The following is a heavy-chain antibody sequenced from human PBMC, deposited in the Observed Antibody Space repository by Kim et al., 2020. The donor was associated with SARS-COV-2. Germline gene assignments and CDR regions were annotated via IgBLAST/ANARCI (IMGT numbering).Heavy chain of an antibody. CDR2: ISSSSSTI. CDR3: ARPGYGSGSYGY. CDR1: GFTFSTYS. Sequence: GGSLRLSCAASGFTFSTYSMNWFRQTPGKGLEWISYISSSSSTIYYADSVKGRFTISRDNAENSLYLQMNSLRDEDTAVYYCARPGYGSGSYGYWGQGTLVTVSS. J-gene: IGHJ4*02. V-gene: IGHV3-48*02. D-gene: IGHD3-10*01.